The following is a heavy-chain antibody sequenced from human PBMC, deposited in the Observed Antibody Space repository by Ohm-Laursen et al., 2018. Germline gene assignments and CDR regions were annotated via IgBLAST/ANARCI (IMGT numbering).Heavy chain of an antibody. Sequence: ASVKVSCKASGGTFSSYAISWVRQAPGQGLEWMGIINPSGGSTSYAQKFQGRVTMTRDTSTSTVYMELSSLRSEDTAVYYCARGDTVVPPPSYGMDVWGQGTTVTVSS. CDR2: INPSGGST. CDR1: GGTFSSYA. CDR3: ARGDTVVPPPSYGMDV. V-gene: IGHV1-46*01. J-gene: IGHJ6*02. D-gene: IGHD4-23*01.